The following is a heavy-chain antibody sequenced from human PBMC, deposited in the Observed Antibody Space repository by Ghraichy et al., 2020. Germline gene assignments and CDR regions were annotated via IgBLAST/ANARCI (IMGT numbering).Heavy chain of an antibody. D-gene: IGHD3-3*01. CDR1: GFTFSSYD. CDR3: ARGRGLRFLEWLSPNYYYYGMDV. J-gene: IGHJ6*02. CDR2: IGTAGDT. Sequence: GGSLRLSCAASGFTFSSYDMHWVRQATGKGLEWVSAIGTAGDTYYPGSVKGRFTISRENAKNSLYLQMNSLRAEDTAVYYCARGRGLRFLEWLSPNYYYYGMDVWGQGTTVTVSS. V-gene: IGHV3-13*01.